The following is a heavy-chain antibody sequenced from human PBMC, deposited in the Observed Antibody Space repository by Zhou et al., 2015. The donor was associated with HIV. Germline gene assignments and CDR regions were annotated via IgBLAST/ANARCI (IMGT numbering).Heavy chain of an antibody. D-gene: IGHD3-16*01. CDR1: GGTFSTHG. Sequence: QVQLVQSGAEVKKPGSSVKVSCKASGGTFSTHGISWVRQAPGQGLEWMGGIIPILGTAKYPQKLQGRVTITADRSTSTAYMDLRSLRLEDTAVYYCVRDRGEATRPDWRYFDLWGRSATLVTVSS. CDR2: IIPILGTA. CDR3: VRDRGEATRPDWRYFDL. V-gene: IGHV1-69*06. J-gene: IGHJ2*01.